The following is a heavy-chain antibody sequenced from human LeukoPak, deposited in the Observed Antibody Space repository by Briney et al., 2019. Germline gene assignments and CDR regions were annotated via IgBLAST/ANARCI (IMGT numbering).Heavy chain of an antibody. Sequence: PGGSLRLPCTASGFIFGDSAMSWVRQAPGKGLEWVGFIRSKAYGGTIEYAATAKGRFIISRDDSKSIAYLQMNSLKTEDTAVYYCTRAQNVGVLDIWGQGTMVTVSS. CDR1: GFIFGDSA. CDR3: TRAQNVGVLDI. J-gene: IGHJ3*02. CDR2: IRSKAYGGTI. D-gene: IGHD1-26*01. V-gene: IGHV3-49*04.